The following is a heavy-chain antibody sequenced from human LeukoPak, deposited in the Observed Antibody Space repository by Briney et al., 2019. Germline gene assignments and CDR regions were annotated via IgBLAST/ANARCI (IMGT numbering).Heavy chain of an antibody. CDR1: GGSISSGGYY. CDR3: ARDSDYYGSGSHFGYYYYGMDV. CDR2: IYYSGST. J-gene: IGHJ6*02. V-gene: IGHV4-31*03. D-gene: IGHD3-10*01. Sequence: SETLSPTCTVSGGSISSGGYYWSWIRQHPGKGLEWIGYIYYSGSTYYNPSLKSRVTISVDTSKNQFSLKLSSVTAADTAVYYCARDSDYYGSGSHFGYYYYGMDVWGQGTTVTVSS.